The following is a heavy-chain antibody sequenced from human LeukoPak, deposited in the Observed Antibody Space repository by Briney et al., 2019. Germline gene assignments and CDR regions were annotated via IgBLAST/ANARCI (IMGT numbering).Heavy chain of an antibody. D-gene: IGHD3-10*01. CDR2: INPNSGGT. J-gene: IGHJ6*03. CDR1: GYTFTGYY. CDR3: ARTRPMVRGVFFTGGYYYMDV. Sequence: ASVKVSCKASGYTFTGYYTHWVRQAPGQGLEWMGWINPNSGGTNYAQKFQGRVTMTRDTSISTAYMELSRLRSDDTAVYYCARTRPMVRGVFFTGGYYYMDVWGKGTTVTVSS. V-gene: IGHV1-2*02.